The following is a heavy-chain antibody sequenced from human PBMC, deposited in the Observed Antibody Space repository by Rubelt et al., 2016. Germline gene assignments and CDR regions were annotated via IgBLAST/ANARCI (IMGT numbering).Heavy chain of an antibody. V-gene: IGHV4-38-2*02. D-gene: IGHD3-3*01. Sequence: QVQLQQWGAGLLKPSATLSLTCTVSGYSISSGYYWGWIRQPPGKGLAWIGSIYHSGGTYYNPSLKSRVTISVDTAKNQFSLKLSSVSAPDTAVYYCATVLRFLEWQRFDPWGQGTRVTVSS. CDR3: ATVLRFLEWQRFDP. CDR1: GYSISSGYY. CDR2: IYHSGGT. J-gene: IGHJ5*02.